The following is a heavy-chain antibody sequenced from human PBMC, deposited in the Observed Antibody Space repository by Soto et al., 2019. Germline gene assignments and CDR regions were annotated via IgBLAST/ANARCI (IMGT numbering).Heavy chain of an antibody. V-gene: IGHV1-18*01. CDR2: ISAYNGNT. Sequence: GASVKVSCKASGYTFTSYGISWVRQAPGQGLEWMGWISAYNGNTNYAQKLQGRATMTTDTSTSTAYMELRNLRSDDTAVYYCAREKAAALNWDYWGQGTLVTVSS. CDR1: GYTFTSYG. CDR3: AREKAAALNWDY. J-gene: IGHJ4*02. D-gene: IGHD1-20*01.